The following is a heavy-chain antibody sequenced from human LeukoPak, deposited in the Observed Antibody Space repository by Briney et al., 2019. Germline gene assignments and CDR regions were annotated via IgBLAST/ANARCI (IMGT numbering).Heavy chain of an antibody. Sequence: ASVKVSCKASGYTFTAYYMHWVRQAPGQGLEWMGWISAYNGNTNYAQKLQGRVTMTTDTSTSTAYMELRSLRSDDTAVYYCARSLTIFGVVINWGQGTLVTVSS. CDR2: ISAYNGNT. J-gene: IGHJ4*02. D-gene: IGHD3-3*01. V-gene: IGHV1-18*04. CDR3: ARSLTIFGVVIN. CDR1: GYTFTAYY.